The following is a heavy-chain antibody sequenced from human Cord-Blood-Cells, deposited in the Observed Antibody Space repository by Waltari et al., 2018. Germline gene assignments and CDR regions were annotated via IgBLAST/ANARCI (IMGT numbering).Heavy chain of an antibody. J-gene: IGHJ4*02. Sequence: QVTLKESGPVLVKPTETLTLTCTVSGFSLSNARMGVSWIRQPPGKALEWLAHIFSNDEKSYSTSLKSRLTISKDTSKSQVVLTMTNMDPVDTATYYCARISSSGSGSYSPFDYWGQGTLVTVSS. CDR3: ARISSSGSGSYSPFDY. V-gene: IGHV2-26*01. D-gene: IGHD3-10*01. CDR1: GFSLSNARMG. CDR2: IFSNDEK.